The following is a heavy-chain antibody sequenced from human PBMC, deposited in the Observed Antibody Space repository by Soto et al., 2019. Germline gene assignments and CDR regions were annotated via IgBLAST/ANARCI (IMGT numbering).Heavy chain of an antibody. CDR2: ISNNGDTA. J-gene: IGHJ4*02. Sequence: EVQLLESGGGLVQPGGSLTLSCATSAFTFSSYAMVWVRQAAEKGLEWVASISNNGDTAYYADSVKGRFTISRGNSENTLYLQMNGLRADDTALYLCAKSRVFIGAIVTLLDSWGQGTQVTVSS. CDR1: AFTFSSYA. V-gene: IGHV3-23*01. CDR3: AKSRVFIGAIVTLLDS. D-gene: IGHD3-16*02.